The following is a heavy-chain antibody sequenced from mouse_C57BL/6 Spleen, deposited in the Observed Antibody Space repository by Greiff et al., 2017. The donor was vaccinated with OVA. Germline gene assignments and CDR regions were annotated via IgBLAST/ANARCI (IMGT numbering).Heavy chain of an antibody. V-gene: IGHV5-17*01. D-gene: IGHD1-1*01. CDR2: ISSGSSTI. Sequence: EVQLVESGGGLVKPGGSLKLSCAASGFTFSDYGMHWVRQAPEKGLEWVAYISSGSSTIYYADTVKGRFTISRDNAKNTLFLQMTSLRSEDTAMYYCARRGGNYYYGSSPYWYFDVWGTGTTVTVSS. CDR3: ARRGGNYYYGSSPYWYFDV. CDR1: GFTFSDYG. J-gene: IGHJ1*03.